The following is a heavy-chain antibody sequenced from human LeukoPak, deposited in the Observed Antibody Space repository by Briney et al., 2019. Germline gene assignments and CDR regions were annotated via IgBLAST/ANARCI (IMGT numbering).Heavy chain of an antibody. D-gene: IGHD3-10*01. V-gene: IGHV3-21*01. CDR3: ARSPLGFWFGELLPPPANWFDP. J-gene: IGHJ5*02. Sequence: GGSLRLSCAASGFTFSSYSINWVRQAPEKGLEWVSSISSSSSYIYYADSVKGRFTISRDNAKNSLYLQMNSLRAEDTAVYYCARSPLGFWFGELLPPPANWFDPWGQGTLVTVSS. CDR2: ISSSSSYI. CDR1: GFTFSSYS.